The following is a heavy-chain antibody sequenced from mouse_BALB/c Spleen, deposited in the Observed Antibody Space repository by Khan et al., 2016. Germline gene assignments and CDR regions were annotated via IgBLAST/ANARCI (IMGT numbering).Heavy chain of an antibody. CDR1: GYTFRRFW. Sequence: VQLQESGAALAKPGTSAKMSCMASGYTFRRFWVHWVKQRPGQGLEWIGYIYPRRDYTDYNQNFKDKATLTADKSSGAADMLLSSLTSEDSAVYVWAGRGYGNLGFEAVDDWGQGVSVTVTS. V-gene: IGHV1-7*01. D-gene: IGHD2-10*02. CDR3: AGRGYGNLGFEAVDD. J-gene: IGHJ4*01. CDR2: IYPRRDYT.